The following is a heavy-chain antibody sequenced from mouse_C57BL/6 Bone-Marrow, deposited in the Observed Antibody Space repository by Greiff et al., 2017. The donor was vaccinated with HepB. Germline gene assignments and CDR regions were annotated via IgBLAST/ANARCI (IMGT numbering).Heavy chain of an antibody. D-gene: IGHD1-1*01. V-gene: IGHV5-12*01. CDR2: ISNGGGST. CDR1: GFTFSDYY. Sequence: EVKLVESGGGLVQPGGSLKLSCAASGFTFSDYYMYWVRQTPEKRLEWVAYISNGGGSTYYPDTVKGRFTISRDNAKNTLYLQMSRLKSEDTAMYYCARVSSLYAMYYWGQGTSVTVSS. J-gene: IGHJ4*01. CDR3: ARVSSLYAMYY.